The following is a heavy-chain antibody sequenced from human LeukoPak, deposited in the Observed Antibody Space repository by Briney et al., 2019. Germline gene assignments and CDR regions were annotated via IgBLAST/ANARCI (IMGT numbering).Heavy chain of an antibody. CDR3: ARGQRAACITGTSYYYYGMDV. J-gene: IGHJ6*04. CDR1: GGSISSYY. Sequence: SETLSLTCTVSGGSISSYYWSWIRQPPGKGLGWVGRIYTSGSTNYNPSLKSRVTMSVDTSKSQFSLKLSYVTAAATAVCYCARGQRAACITGTSYYYYGMDVWREGTTVTVPS. V-gene: IGHV4-4*07. CDR2: IYTSGST. D-gene: IGHD1-7*01.